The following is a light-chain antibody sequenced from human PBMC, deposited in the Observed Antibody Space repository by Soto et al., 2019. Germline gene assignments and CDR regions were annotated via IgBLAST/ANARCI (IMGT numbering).Light chain of an antibody. CDR3: QQYGSSPYT. V-gene: IGKV3-20*01. CDR1: QSVYSNS. J-gene: IGKJ2*01. CDR2: GAS. Sequence: EIVLTQSPGTLSLSPGDRATLSCRASQSVYSNSLAWYQQKSGQAPRLLIFGASNRATGIPDRFSGSGSGTEFTLSISRLEPEDFAVYYCQQYGSSPYTFGQGTNLETK.